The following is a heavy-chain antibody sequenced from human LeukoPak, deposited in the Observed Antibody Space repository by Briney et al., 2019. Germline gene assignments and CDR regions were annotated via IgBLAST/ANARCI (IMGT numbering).Heavy chain of an antibody. CDR1: GFTFSSYG. CDR2: IWYDGSNE. V-gene: IGHV3-33*01. Sequence: GGSLRLSCAASGFTFSSYGMHWVRQAPGKGLEWVAIIWYDGSNEYYADSVKGRFTISRDNSKNTLYLQMNSLRAEDTAVYYCARASGYSGYDRAAEYFQHWGQGTLVTVSS. D-gene: IGHD5-12*01. J-gene: IGHJ1*01. CDR3: ARASGYSGYDRAAEYFQH.